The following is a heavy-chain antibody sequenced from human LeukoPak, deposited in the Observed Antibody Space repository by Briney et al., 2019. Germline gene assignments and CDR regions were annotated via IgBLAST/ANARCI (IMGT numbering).Heavy chain of an antibody. J-gene: IGHJ4*02. V-gene: IGHV3-30-3*01. Sequence: GGSLRLSCAASGFTFSSYAMHLVRQAPGKGLEWVAVISYDGSNKYYADSVKGRFTISRDNSKNTLYLQMNSLRAEDTAVYYCARDAGYSSSWYYFDYWGQGTLVTVSS. CDR3: ARDAGYSSSWYYFDY. D-gene: IGHD6-13*01. CDR2: ISYDGSNK. CDR1: GFTFSSYA.